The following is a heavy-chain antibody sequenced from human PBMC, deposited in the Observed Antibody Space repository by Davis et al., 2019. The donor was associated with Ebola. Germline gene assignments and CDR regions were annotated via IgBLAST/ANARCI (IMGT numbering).Heavy chain of an antibody. Sequence: SETLSLTCTVSGGSISGYFWSWIRQPPGKGLEWIGYIHFSGSTKYNPSLNSRVTISVDTSKNQFSLKLSSVTAADAAVYYCARGRYCSSTSCYAFDIWGQGTMVTVSS. J-gene: IGHJ3*02. CDR2: IHFSGST. V-gene: IGHV4-59*12. CDR1: GGSISGYF. D-gene: IGHD2-2*01. CDR3: ARGRYCSSTSCYAFDI.